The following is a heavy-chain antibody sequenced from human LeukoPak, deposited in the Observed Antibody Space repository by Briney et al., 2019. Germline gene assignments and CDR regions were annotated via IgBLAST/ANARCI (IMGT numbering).Heavy chain of an antibody. Sequence: GGSLRLSCAASGFTFSSYSMNWVRQAPGKGLEWVSYISSSSSTIYYADSVKGRFTISRDNAKNSLYLQMNSLRAEDTAVYYCAKVSPGYSYGYGLDYWGQGTLVTVSS. D-gene: IGHD5-18*01. J-gene: IGHJ4*02. CDR3: AKVSPGYSYGYGLDY. CDR1: GFTFSSYS. CDR2: ISSSSSTI. V-gene: IGHV3-48*01.